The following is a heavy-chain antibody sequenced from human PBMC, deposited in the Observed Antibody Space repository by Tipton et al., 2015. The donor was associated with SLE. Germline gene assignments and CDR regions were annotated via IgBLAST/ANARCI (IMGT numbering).Heavy chain of an antibody. J-gene: IGHJ4*02. CDR2: IRQDGGEK. D-gene: IGHD5-24*01. Sequence: SLRLSCAVSGFTFSNAWMTWVRQAPGKGLEWVANIRQDGGEKHYVDSVKGRFTISRDNAKSSVFVEMNNLRVEDTAIYYCATGRDGYHYWGQGTLVTVSS. V-gene: IGHV3-7*01. CDR3: ATGRDGYHY. CDR1: GFTFSNAW.